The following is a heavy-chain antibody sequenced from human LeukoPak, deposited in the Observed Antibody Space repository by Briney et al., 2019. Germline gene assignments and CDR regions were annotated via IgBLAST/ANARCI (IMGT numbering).Heavy chain of an antibody. J-gene: IGHJ6*02. D-gene: IGHD6-6*01. CDR1: GFTFSSYA. CDR2: ISYDGSNK. CDR3: ARDGLDIAALLDYYYGMDV. Sequence: GRSLRLSCAASGFTFSSYAMHWVRQAPGKGLEWVAVISYDGSNKYYADSVKGRFTISRDNSKNTLYLQMNSLRAEDTAVYYCARDGLDIAALLDYYYGMDVWGQGTTVTVSS. V-gene: IGHV3-30-3*01.